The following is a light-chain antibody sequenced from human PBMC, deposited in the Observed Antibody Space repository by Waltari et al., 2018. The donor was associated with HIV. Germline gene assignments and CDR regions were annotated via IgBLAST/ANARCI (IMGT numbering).Light chain of an antibody. CDR2: EVS. J-gene: IGLJ1*01. Sequence: QSALTQPASVSRSPGQSITISCTGTSSDVGSYKVVSWYQKHPGKAPKLMIYEVSKRPSGVSNRFSGSKSGNTASLTISGLQAEDEADYYCCSYAGSTTHVFGTGTKVTVL. V-gene: IGLV2-23*02. CDR1: SSDVGSYKV. CDR3: CSYAGSTTHV.